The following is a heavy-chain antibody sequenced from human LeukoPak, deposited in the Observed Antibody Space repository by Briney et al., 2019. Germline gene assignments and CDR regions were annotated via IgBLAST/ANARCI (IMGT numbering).Heavy chain of an antibody. J-gene: IGHJ4*02. CDR2: INANSGGT. CDR3: ARDVSSTPNWEFDY. D-gene: IGHD1-26*01. V-gene: IGHV1-2*06. CDR1: GYTFADYF. Sequence: ASVKVSCKTSGYTFADYFIHWVRQAPGQGLEYMGRINANSGGTEYQQKFQGRVTMTRDMSISTAYVEVNWLISDDTAIYYCARDVSSTPNWEFDYWGQGTTVTISS.